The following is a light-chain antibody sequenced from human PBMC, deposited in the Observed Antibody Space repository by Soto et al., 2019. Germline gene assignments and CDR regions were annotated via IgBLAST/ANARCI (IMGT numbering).Light chain of an antibody. V-gene: IGLV2-8*01. Sequence: QSVLTQPPSVSGSPGQSVTISCTGTSSDVGGYNYVSWYQQHPGKAPKLMIYEVNKRPSGVPDRFSGSKSGNTASPTVSGLQAEDEADYYCSSYAGSTNPNFVFGTGTKVTVL. J-gene: IGLJ1*01. CDR1: SSDVGGYNY. CDR2: EVN. CDR3: SSYAGSTNPNFV.